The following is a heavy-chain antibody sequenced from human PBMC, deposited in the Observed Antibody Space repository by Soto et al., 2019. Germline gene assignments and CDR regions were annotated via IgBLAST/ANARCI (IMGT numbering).Heavy chain of an antibody. J-gene: IGHJ3*02. Sequence: EVQLVESGGGLVKPGGSLRLSCAASGFTFSSYSRNWVRQAPGKGLEWVSSISSSSSYIYYADSVKGRFTISRDNAKNLLYLQMNSLRAEDMAVYYCARDPPQYYNDSSGYYNDAFDIWGQGTMVTVSS. CDR2: ISSSSSYI. CDR3: ARDPPQYYNDSSGYYNDAFDI. D-gene: IGHD3-22*01. V-gene: IGHV3-21*01. CDR1: GFTFSSYS.